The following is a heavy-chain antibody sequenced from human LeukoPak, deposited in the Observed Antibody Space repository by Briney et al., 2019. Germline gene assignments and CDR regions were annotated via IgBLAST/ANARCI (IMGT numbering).Heavy chain of an antibody. J-gene: IGHJ4*02. D-gene: IGHD5-18*01. CDR1: RYTFTGYY. CDR3: AKSLYSYAYGFDY. CDR2: INPNSGGT. V-gene: IGHV1-2*06. Sequence: ASVKVSCKASRYTFTGYYMHWVRQAPGQGLEWMGRINPNSGGTNYAQTFQGRVTMTRDTSISTAYMDLSRLRSDDTAVYYCAKSLYSYAYGFDYWGQGTLVTVSS.